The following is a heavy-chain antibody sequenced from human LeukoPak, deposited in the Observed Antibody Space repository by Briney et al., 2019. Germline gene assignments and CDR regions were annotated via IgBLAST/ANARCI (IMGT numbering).Heavy chain of an antibody. CDR1: GFTFSSYW. CDR3: ARGSGRGALVAGTFDY. Sequence: PGGSLRLSCAASGFTFSSYWMSWVRQAPGKGLEWVANINQYGSEKYYVDSVKGRFTISRDNAKNSLYLQMNNLRAEDTAVYYCARGSGRGALVAGTFDYWGQGTLVTVSS. J-gene: IGHJ4*02. D-gene: IGHD6-19*01. V-gene: IGHV3-7*01. CDR2: INQYGSEK.